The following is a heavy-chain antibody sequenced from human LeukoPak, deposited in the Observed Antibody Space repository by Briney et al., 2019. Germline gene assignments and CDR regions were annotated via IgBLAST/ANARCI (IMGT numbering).Heavy chain of an antibody. Sequence: PGGSLRLSCAASGFTFSSYWMSWVRQAPGKGLEWVANIKQDGSEKYYVDSVKGRFTISRDNAKNSLYQQMNSLRAEDTAVYYCARDYDFWSGYSPGLFDYWGQGTLVTVSS. CDR3: ARDYDFWSGYSPGLFDY. CDR2: IKQDGSEK. D-gene: IGHD3-3*01. V-gene: IGHV3-7*03. CDR1: GFTFSSYW. J-gene: IGHJ4*02.